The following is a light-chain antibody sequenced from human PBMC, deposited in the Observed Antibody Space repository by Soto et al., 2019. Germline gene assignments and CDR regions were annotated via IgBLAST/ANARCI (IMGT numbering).Light chain of an antibody. V-gene: IGLV2-14*01. CDR2: EVR. CDR1: SSDVGGFKY. Sequence: QSVLTQPAYVSGSPGQSITISCTGTSSDVGGFKYVSWYQEHPGKAPKLIIFEVRSRPSGVSDRFSGSKSGNTASLTISGLQAEDEADYYCSSYTSSNTLVFGGGTKLTVL. J-gene: IGLJ3*02. CDR3: SSYTSSNTLV.